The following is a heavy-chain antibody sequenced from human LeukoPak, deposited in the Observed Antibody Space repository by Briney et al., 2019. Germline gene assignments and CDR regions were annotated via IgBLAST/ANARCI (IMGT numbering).Heavy chain of an antibody. CDR1: GYTFTGYY. Sequence: GASVKVSCKASGYTFTGYYMHWVRQAPGQGLEWMGRINPNRGGTNYAQKFQGRVTMTRDTSISTAYMELSRLRSDDTAVYYCARGGWERGYFQHWGQGTLVTVSS. D-gene: IGHD1-26*01. CDR3: ARGGWERGYFQH. J-gene: IGHJ1*01. CDR2: INPNRGGT. V-gene: IGHV1-2*06.